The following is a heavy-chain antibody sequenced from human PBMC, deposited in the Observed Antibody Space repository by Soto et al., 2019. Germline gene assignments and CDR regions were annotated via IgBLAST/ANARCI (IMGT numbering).Heavy chain of an antibody. CDR2: IYSGGST. J-gene: IGHJ4*02. CDR3: ARATYYDFTFDY. Sequence: PGGSLRLSCAASGFTVSSNYMSWVRQAPGKGLEWVSVIYSGGSTYYADSVKGRFTISRDNSKNTLYLQMNSLRAEDTAVYYCARATYYDFTFDYWGQGTLVTVSS. V-gene: IGHV3-66*01. CDR1: GFTVSSNY. D-gene: IGHD3-3*01.